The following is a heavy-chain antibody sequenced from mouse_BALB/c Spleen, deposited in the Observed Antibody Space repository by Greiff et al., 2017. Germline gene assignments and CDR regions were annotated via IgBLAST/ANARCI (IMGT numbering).Heavy chain of an antibody. CDR2: ISSGGSYT. Sequence: EVHLVESGGGLVKPGGSLKLSCAASGFTFSSYAMSWVRQTPEKRLEWVATISSGGSYTYYPDSVKGRFTISRDNAKNTLYLQMSSLRSEDTAMYYCARHTPSNFYYFDYWGQGTTLTVSA. CDR1: GFTFSSYA. V-gene: IGHV5-9-3*01. D-gene: IGHD4-1*01. CDR3: ARHTPSNFYYFDY. J-gene: IGHJ2*01.